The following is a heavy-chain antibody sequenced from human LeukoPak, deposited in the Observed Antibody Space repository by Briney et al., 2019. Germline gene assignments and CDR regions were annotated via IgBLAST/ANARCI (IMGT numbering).Heavy chain of an antibody. D-gene: IGHD6-19*01. CDR3: ARDSEWLPKYYFDY. CDR1: GFTFSSYG. CDR2: IWYDGSNK. V-gene: IGHV3-33*08. Sequence: GRSLRLSCAASGFTFSSYGMHWVRQAPGKGLEWVAVIWYDGSNKYYADSVKGRFTISRDNSKNTLYLQMNSLRAEDTAVYYCARDSEWLPKYYFDYWGQGTLVTVSS. J-gene: IGHJ4*02.